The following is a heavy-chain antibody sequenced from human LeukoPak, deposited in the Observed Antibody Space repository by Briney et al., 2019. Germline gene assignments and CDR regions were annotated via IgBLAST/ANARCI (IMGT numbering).Heavy chain of an antibody. CDR1: GGSFSGYY. CDR3: ARLTTVVTPEYYGMDV. D-gene: IGHD4-23*01. J-gene: IGHJ6*02. CDR2: INHSGST. Sequence: MSSETLSLTCAVYGGSFSGYYWSWIRQPPGKGLEWIGEINHSGSTNYNPSLKSRVTISVDTSKNQFSLKLSPVTAADTAVYYCARLTTVVTPEYYGMDVWGQGTTVTVSS. V-gene: IGHV4-34*01.